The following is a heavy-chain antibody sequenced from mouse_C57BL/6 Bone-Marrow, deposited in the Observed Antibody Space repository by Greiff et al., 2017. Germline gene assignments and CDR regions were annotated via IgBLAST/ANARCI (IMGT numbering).Heavy chain of an antibody. Sequence: EVKLVESGGGLVQPGGSLKLSCAASGFTFSDYYMYWVRQTPEKRLEWVAYISNGGGSTYYPDTVKGRFPISRDNAKNTLYLQMSRLKSEDTAMYYCARHEGPYDDDWFAYWGQGTLVTVSA. CDR3: ARHEGPYDDDWFAY. J-gene: IGHJ3*01. V-gene: IGHV5-12*01. D-gene: IGHD2-4*01. CDR1: GFTFSDYY. CDR2: ISNGGGST.